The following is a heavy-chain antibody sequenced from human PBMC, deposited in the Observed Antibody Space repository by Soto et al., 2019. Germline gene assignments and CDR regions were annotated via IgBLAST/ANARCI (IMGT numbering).Heavy chain of an antibody. Sequence: GESLKISCKGSGYSFTSYWIGWVRQMPGKGLEWMGIIYPGDSDTRYSPSFQGQVTISADKSISTAYLQWSSLKASDTAMYYCARQGQDYSNYYYYMVVWGKGTTVXVSS. J-gene: IGHJ6*03. V-gene: IGHV5-51*01. CDR1: GYSFTSYW. CDR3: ARQGQDYSNYYYYMVV. D-gene: IGHD4-4*01. CDR2: IYPGDSDT.